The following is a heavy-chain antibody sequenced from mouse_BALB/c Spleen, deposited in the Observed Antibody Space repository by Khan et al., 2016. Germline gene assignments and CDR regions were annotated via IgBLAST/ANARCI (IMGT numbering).Heavy chain of an antibody. J-gene: IGHJ3*01. CDR1: GFAFSSYW. CDR2: IYPGDGDT. V-gene: IGHV1-80*01. Sequence: VQLQAAGAELVRPGSSVKISCKASGFAFSSYWMNWVKQRPGQGLEWIGQIYPGDGDTNYNGKFKGKATLTADKSSSTAYMQLSSLTSEDSAVYFGARGTPFANWGQGTLVTVSA. D-gene: IGHD2-14*01. CDR3: ARGTPFAN.